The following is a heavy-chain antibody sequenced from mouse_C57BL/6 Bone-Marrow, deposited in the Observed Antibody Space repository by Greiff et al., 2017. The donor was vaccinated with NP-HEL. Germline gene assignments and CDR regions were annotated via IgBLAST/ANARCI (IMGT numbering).Heavy chain of an antibody. J-gene: IGHJ3*01. CDR1: GFTFSDYY. V-gene: IGHV5-12*01. D-gene: IGHD2-4*01. CDR2: ISNGGGST. CDR3: ARPPYDS. Sequence: EVKVVESGGGLVQPGGSLKLSCAASGFTFSDYYMYWVRQTPEKRLEWVAYISNGGGSTYYPDTVKGRFTISRDNAKNTLYLQMSRLKSEDTAMYYCARPPYDSWGQGTLVTVSA.